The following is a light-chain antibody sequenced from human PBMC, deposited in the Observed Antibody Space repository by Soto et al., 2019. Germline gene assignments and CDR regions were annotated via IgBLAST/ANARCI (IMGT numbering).Light chain of an antibody. CDR2: EVS. Sequence: QSALTQPASVSGSPGQSITISCTGTSSDVGGYNYVSWYQHHPGKAPKVMIYEVSNRPSGISNRFSGSKAGNTASLTISGLQAEDEADYYCGTWDSSLSAGVFGGGTQLTVL. J-gene: IGLJ3*02. V-gene: IGLV2-14*01. CDR1: SSDVGGYNY. CDR3: GTWDSSLSAGV.